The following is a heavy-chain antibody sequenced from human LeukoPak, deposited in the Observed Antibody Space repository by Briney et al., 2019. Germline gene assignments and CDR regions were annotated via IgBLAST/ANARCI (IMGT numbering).Heavy chain of an antibody. V-gene: IGHV5-51*01. CDR2: ISPGDSDA. CDR3: ARLRDGSVDY. Sequence: GESLHISCQGSGYSFTSSWIGWVRQMPGKGLAWMGIISPGDSDARYSPSFQGQVTISADKSISTAYLQWSSLKASDTAIYYCARLRDGSVDYWGQGTLVTVSS. CDR1: GYSFTSSW. J-gene: IGHJ4*02.